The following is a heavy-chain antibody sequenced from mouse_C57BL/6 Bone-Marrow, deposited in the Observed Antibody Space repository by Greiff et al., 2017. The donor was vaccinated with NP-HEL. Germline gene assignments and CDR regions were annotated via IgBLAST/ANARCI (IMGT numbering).Heavy chain of an antibody. CDR1: GFTFSDYY. Sequence: DVKLVESEGGLVQPGSSMKLSCTASGFTFSDYYMAWVRQVPEKGLEWVANINYDGSSTYYLDSLKSRFIISRDNAKNILYLQMSSLKSEDTATYYCARGHGGFAYWGQGTLVTVSA. CDR3: ARGHGGFAY. V-gene: IGHV5-16*01. CDR2: INYDGSST. J-gene: IGHJ3*01. D-gene: IGHD6-1*01.